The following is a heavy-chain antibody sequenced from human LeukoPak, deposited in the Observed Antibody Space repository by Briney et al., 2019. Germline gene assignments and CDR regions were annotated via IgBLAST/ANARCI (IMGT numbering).Heavy chain of an antibody. CDR2: ISGYNGNT. CDR3: ARDLEQHSDY. V-gene: IGHV1-18*01. D-gene: IGHD1/OR15-1a*01. Sequence: ASVKVSCKASGYTFTSYGISWVRQAPGQGLEWMGWISGYNGNTNYAQKLQGRVTVTTDTSTRTAYMGLRSLRSDDTAVYYCARDLEQHSDYWGQGTLVTVSS. CDR1: GYTFTSYG. J-gene: IGHJ4*02.